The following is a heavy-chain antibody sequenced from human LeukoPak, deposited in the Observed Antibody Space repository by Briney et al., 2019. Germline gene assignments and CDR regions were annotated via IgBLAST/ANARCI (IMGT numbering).Heavy chain of an antibody. V-gene: IGHV3-64D*09. CDR2: ISSIGGRT. J-gene: IGHJ4*02. D-gene: IGHD2-21*02. CDR1: GFTFSSYA. Sequence: GGSLRLSCSVSGFTFSSYALHWVRPAPGVGLVYDSAISSIGGRTFYADSVRGRFTISRDNSKNTLYLQMSSLRAEDTAVYYCARVSPEIVVVTGTGAPDYWGQGTLVTVSS. CDR3: ARVSPEIVVVTGTGAPDY.